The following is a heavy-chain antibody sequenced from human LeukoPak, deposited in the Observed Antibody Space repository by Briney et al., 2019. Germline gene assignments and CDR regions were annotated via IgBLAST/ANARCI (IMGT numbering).Heavy chain of an antibody. CDR2: IYYSGST. J-gene: IGHJ4*02. CDR1: GVSISSSSYY. CDR3: ARGRRYYDFWSGYYTLNYFDY. V-gene: IGHV4-39*01. Sequence: SETLSLTCTVSGVSISSSSYYWGWIRQPPGKGLEWIGSIYYSGSTCYNPSLKSRVTISVDTSKNQFSLKLSSVTAADTAVYYCARGRRYYDFWSGYYTLNYFDYWGQGTLVTVSS. D-gene: IGHD3-3*01.